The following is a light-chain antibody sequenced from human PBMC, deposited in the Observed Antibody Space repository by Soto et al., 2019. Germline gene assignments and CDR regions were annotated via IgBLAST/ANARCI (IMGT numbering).Light chain of an antibody. CDR3: QQRSNWPPWT. CDR1: QSISNY. J-gene: IGKJ1*01. Sequence: IVLTQSPATLSLSPWERATLSCRASQSISNYLAWYQQKPGQAPRLLIYDASNRATGIPARFSGSGSGTDFTLTISSLEPEDFAVYYCQQRSNWPPWTFGQGTKVDIK. V-gene: IGKV3-11*01. CDR2: DAS.